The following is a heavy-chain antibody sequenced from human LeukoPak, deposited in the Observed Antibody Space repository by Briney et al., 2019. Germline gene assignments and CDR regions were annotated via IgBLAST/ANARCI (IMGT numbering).Heavy chain of an antibody. J-gene: IGHJ6*03. Sequence: SATLSPTCSVSGAAIISYYCSWIHQPAGKGPEWIGRNYPTGNTDYNPSLKTRATMSTTPSKQQFSLRLRAVTAADTAVYYFARLKFYGSTGYSPGYYMDVWGKGTGVSVSS. CDR3: ARLKFYGSTGYSPGYYMDV. V-gene: IGHV4-4*07. CDR2: NYPTGNT. D-gene: IGHD2-21*01. CDR1: GAAIISYY.